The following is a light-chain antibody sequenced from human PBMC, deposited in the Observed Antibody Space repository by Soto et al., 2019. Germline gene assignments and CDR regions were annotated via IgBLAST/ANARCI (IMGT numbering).Light chain of an antibody. Sequence: QSVLTQPPSVSGAPGQRVTISCTGSSSNIGAGYDVHWYQQLPGTAPKLLIYGNSKRPSGVPDRFSGSKSGTSASLAITGLQAEDEADYYCQSYDSSLSGNVVFGGGTQLTVL. CDR2: GNS. J-gene: IGLJ2*01. V-gene: IGLV1-40*01. CDR3: QSYDSSLSGNVV. CDR1: SSNIGAGYD.